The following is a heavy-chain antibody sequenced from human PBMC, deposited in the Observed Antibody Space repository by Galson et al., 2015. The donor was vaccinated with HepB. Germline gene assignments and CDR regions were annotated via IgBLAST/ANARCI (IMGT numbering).Heavy chain of an antibody. Sequence: SLRLSCAASGFTFSAYGMHWVRQAPGKGLESVAVISNDGKNKKYADSLRGRFTISRDNPKNTLSLQMNSLRTEDTAVYCCARRRCTGGSCYSDYWGQGTLVTVSS. V-gene: IGHV3-30*04. CDR1: GFTFSAYG. CDR2: ISNDGKNK. D-gene: IGHD2-8*02. J-gene: IGHJ4*02. CDR3: ARRRCTGGSCYSDY.